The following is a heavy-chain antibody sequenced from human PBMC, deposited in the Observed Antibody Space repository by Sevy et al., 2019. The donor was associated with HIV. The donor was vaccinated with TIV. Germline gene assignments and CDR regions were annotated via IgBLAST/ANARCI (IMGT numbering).Heavy chain of an antibody. CDR2: IYQSGST. V-gene: IGHV4-38-2*02. CDR3: ARDYYDSSGHDY. CDR1: DYSISSGYY. Sequence: SETLSLTCAVSDYSISSGYYWGWIRQPPGKGLEWIGSIYQSGSTYYNPSLKSRVTISVDTSKNQFSLKLSSVTAADTAVYYCARDYYDSSGHDYWGQGTLVTVSS. D-gene: IGHD3-22*01. J-gene: IGHJ4*02.